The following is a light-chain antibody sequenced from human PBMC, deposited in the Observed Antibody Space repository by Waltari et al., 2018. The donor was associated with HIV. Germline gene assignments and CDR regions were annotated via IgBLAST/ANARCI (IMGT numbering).Light chain of an antibody. CDR1: QTISST. J-gene: IGKJ1*01. V-gene: IGKV3-15*01. Sequence: IIMTQSPATLSVSPGERATLSCRARQTISSTLAWYQQKPGQAPSLLIYGASTRATVIPARCSGSGSGTEFTLTIDSLQSEDFAVYYCQQYNDWWTFGQGTKVEIK. CDR2: GAS. CDR3: QQYNDWWT.